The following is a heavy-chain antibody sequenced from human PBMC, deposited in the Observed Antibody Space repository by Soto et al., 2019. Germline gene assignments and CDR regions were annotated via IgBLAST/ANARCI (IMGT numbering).Heavy chain of an antibody. V-gene: IGHV3-30*03. CDR3: AREAGLVAGTGYFDY. CDR2: ISYDGLNK. D-gene: IGHD6-19*01. Sequence: HLEESGGGVVQPGRSLRLSCVASGFTFARHGIHWVRQTPGKGLEWVAFISYDGLNKNYADTVRGRFTVSRDNSKNTLALQMDSLRSEDTGIYYCAREAGLVAGTGYFDYWGHGTPVTVSS. CDR1: GFTFARHG. J-gene: IGHJ4*01.